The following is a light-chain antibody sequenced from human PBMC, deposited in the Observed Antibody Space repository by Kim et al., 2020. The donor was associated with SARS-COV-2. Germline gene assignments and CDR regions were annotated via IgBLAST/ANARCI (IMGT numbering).Light chain of an antibody. CDR3: QQYYSYTYS. CDR1: QGISSY. V-gene: IGKV1-8*01. J-gene: IGKJ2*01. CDR2: AAS. Sequence: ASTGDSVTISCRSSQGISSYLAWYQQNAGKAPQLLIYAASTLQSNVPSRFGGSGSETDFSLSIRCLRSEDFATYYCQQYYSYTYSFGQGTKLEIK.